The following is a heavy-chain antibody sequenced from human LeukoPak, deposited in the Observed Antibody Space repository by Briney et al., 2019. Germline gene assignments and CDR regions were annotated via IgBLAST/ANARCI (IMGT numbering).Heavy chain of an antibody. Sequence: ASETLSLTCTVSGGSISSGDYYWSWVRQPPGKGLEWIGYTYYSGGTYYNPSLKSRLTISIDTSKNQFSLRLSSVTAADTAVYYCARGHQLRFLNSWGQGTLVTVSS. CDR1: GGSISSGDYY. J-gene: IGHJ4*02. CDR3: ARGHQLRFLNS. CDR2: TYYSGGT. V-gene: IGHV4-30-4*01. D-gene: IGHD3-3*01.